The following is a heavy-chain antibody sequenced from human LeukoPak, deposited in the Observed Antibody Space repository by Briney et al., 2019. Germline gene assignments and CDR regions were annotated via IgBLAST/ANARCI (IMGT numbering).Heavy chain of an antibody. CDR2: IHYDGRT. J-gene: IGHJ4*02. CDR1: GGSTSGRY. V-gene: IGHV4-59*11. D-gene: IGHD3-22*01. CDR3: ARLVNYGYSDY. Sequence: SETLSLTCTVSGGSTSGRYWTWIRQPPGKGLEWIGYIHYDGRTNYNPSFKSRVIISPDTSNNQFSLNLKSVTAADTAAYYCARLVNYGYSDYWGQGTLVTVSS.